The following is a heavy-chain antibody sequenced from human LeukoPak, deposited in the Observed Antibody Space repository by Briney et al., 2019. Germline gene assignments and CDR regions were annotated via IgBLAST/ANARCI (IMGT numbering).Heavy chain of an antibody. Sequence: ASVKVSCKASGYTFASYAITWVRQAPGQGLEWMGWISAYNGNTNYAQKLQGRVTMTTDTSTSTAYMELRSLRSDDTAVYYCARDQSPVHSSSWYGQGGYWGQGTLVTVSS. V-gene: IGHV1-18*01. J-gene: IGHJ4*02. CDR3: ARDQSPVHSSSWYGQGGY. CDR1: GYTFASYA. D-gene: IGHD6-13*01. CDR2: ISAYNGNT.